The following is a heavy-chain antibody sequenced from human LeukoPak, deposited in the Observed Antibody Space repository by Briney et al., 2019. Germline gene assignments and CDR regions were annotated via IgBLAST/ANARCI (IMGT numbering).Heavy chain of an antibody. CDR2: IYYSGST. D-gene: IGHD2-8*02. J-gene: IGHJ4*02. V-gene: IGHV4-39*07. CDR3: ARDCDWWVLCW. Sequence: SETLSLTCTVSGGSISSSSYYWGWIRQPPGKGLEWIGSIYYSGSTYYNPSLKSRVTISVDTSKNQFSLKLSSVTAADTAVYYCARDCDWWVLCWWGQGTLVTVSS. CDR1: GGSISSSSYY.